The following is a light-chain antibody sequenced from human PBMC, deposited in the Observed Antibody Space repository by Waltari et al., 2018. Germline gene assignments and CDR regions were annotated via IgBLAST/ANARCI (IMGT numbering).Light chain of an antibody. J-gene: IGKJ4*01. CDR3: QQRRRWPLT. CDR1: QTVDTY. V-gene: IGKV3-11*01. CDR2: DTS. Sequence: EIVLTHSPATLSLSPGERATLSCRPSQTVDTYLAWYQQRPGQAPTLLIYDTSNRATGNPDRFSGSGSETDFTLTISCLEPEDFAVYYCQQRRRWPLTFGGGSKVEI.